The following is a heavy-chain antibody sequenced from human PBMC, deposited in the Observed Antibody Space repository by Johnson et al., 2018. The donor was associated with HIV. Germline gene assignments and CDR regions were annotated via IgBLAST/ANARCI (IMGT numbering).Heavy chain of an antibody. CDR2: IYSGGST. D-gene: IGHD3-22*01. Sequence: VQLVESGGGLVQPGGSLRLSCAASGFTVSSNYMSWVRQAPGKGLEWVSVIYSGGSTYYADSVKSRFTISRDNSKNTLYLQMNSLRVEDTALYYCARVRTGDSSGYHDAFDIWGQGTMVIVSS. J-gene: IGHJ3*02. CDR3: ARVRTGDSSGYHDAFDI. CDR1: GFTVSSNY. V-gene: IGHV3-66*01.